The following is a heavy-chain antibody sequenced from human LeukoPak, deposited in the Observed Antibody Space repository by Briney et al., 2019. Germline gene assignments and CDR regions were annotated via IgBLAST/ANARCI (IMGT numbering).Heavy chain of an antibody. CDR1: GFTFSSYA. D-gene: IGHD3-22*01. V-gene: IGHV3-30-3*01. J-gene: IGHJ4*02. Sequence: PGRSLRLSCAASGFTFSSYAMHWVRQAPGKGLEWVAVISYDGSNKYYADSVKGRFTISRDNSKNTLYLQMNSLRAEDTAVYYCARSHYYDSSGYYGEIDYWGQGTLVTVSS. CDR3: ARSHYYDSSGYYGEIDY. CDR2: ISYDGSNK.